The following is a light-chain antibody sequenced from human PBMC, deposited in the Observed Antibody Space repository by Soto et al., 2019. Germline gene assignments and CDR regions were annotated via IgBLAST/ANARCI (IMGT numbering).Light chain of an antibody. V-gene: IGKV3-20*01. CDR3: QQYGSSRGFT. CDR1: QSVSRSY. CDR2: GAS. J-gene: IGKJ3*01. Sequence: EIVLTQSPGTLSFSTGERANIACRASQSVSRSYFAWYQQKPGQAPRLLIYGASGRATGSPDRFSGSGPGTDLHLTISRLEPEDFAVYYCQQYGSSRGFTFGPGTKVDIK.